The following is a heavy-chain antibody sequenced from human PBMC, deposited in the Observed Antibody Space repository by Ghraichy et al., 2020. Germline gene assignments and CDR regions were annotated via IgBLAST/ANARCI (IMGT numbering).Heavy chain of an antibody. D-gene: IGHD6-13*01. J-gene: IGHJ6*02. CDR2: INPNSGGT. V-gene: IGHV1-2*04. Sequence: ASVKVSCKASGYTFTGYYMHWVRQAPGQGLEWMGWINPNSGGTNYAQKFQGWVTMTRDTSISTAYMELSRLRSDDTAVYYCARDQAAAGTYYYYYGMDGWGQGTTVTVSS. CDR1: GYTFTGYY. CDR3: ARDQAAAGTYYYYYGMDG.